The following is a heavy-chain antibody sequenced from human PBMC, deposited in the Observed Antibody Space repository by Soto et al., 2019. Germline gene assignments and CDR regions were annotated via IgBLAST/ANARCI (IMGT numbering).Heavy chain of an antibody. D-gene: IGHD1-26*01. CDR1: GFTFSSHW. CDR2: VNSDGSST. V-gene: IGHV3-74*01. Sequence: GGSLRLSCAASGFTFSSHWMHWVRQAPGKGPVWVSRVNSDGSSTGYADSVKGRSTISRDNGKNTLYLQMNSLRAEDTAVYYCARELIEFILPRRLGATDIRGPGTMVT. CDR3: ARELIEFILPRRLGATDI. J-gene: IGHJ3*02.